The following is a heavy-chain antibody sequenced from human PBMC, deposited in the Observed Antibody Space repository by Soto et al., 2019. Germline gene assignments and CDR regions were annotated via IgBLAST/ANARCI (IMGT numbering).Heavy chain of an antibody. CDR3: ARDMRYYDSSGYPIYYYYGMDV. Sequence: QVQLQESGPGLVKPSETLSLTCTVSGGSISSYYWSWIRQPPGKGLEWIGYIYYSGSTNYNPSLKRRVTISVDTSKNQFSLKLSSVTAADTAVYYCARDMRYYDSSGYPIYYYYGMDVWGQGTTVTVSS. CDR1: GGSISSYY. CDR2: IYYSGST. V-gene: IGHV4-59*01. J-gene: IGHJ6*02. D-gene: IGHD3-22*01.